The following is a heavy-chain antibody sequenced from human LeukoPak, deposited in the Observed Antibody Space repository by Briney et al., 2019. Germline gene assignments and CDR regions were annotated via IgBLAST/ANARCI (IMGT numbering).Heavy chain of an antibody. CDR2: INPSGGST. CDR1: GYTFTSYY. CDR3: ARDFYYGSGSYRSVGRYYYYMDV. J-gene: IGHJ6*03. D-gene: IGHD3-10*01. V-gene: IGHV1-46*01. Sequence: ASVKVSCKASGYTFTSYYMHCVRQAPGQGLEWMGIINPSGGSTSYAQKFQGRVTMTRDMSTSTVYMELGSLRSEDTAVYYCARDFYYGSGSYRSVGRYYYYMDVWGKGTTVTVSS.